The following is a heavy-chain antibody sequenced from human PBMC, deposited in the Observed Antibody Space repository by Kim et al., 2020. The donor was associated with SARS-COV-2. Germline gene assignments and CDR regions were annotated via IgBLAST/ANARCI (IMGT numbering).Heavy chain of an antibody. CDR3: AKDRSVGATPKYYFDY. CDR2: IWYDGSNK. V-gene: IGHV3-33*06. CDR1: GFTFSSYG. Sequence: GGSLRLSCAASGFTFSSYGMHWVRQAPGKGLEWVAVIWYDGSNKYYADSVKGRFTISRDNSKNTLYLQMNSLRAEDTAVYYCAKDRSVGATPKYYFDYWGQGTLVTVSS. D-gene: IGHD1-26*01. J-gene: IGHJ4*02.